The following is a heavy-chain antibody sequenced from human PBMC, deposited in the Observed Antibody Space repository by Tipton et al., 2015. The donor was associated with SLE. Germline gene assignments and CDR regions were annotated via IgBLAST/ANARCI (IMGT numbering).Heavy chain of an antibody. CDR2: IYYSGST. CDR1: GGSISSYY. Sequence: TLSLTCTVSGGSISSYYWSWIRQPPGKGLEWIGYIYYSGSTNYNPSLKGRFTISRDNSKNTLYLQMNSLRAEDTAVYYCAREMVGSSSSSLDYWGQGTLVTVSS. D-gene: IGHD6-6*01. J-gene: IGHJ4*02. V-gene: IGHV4-59*01. CDR3: AREMVGSSSSSLDY.